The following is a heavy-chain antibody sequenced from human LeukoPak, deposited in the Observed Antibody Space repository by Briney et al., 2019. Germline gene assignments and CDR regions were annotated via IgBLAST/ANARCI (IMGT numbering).Heavy chain of an antibody. J-gene: IGHJ5*02. CDR2: IPHDGSNA. Sequence: GGSLRLSCVASGFTFTRNCMHWVRQAPGKGLEWVAAIPHDGSNALYADSVKGRFTISRDDSKNTQYLQMNSLRIVDSAMYYCATGSDYYYASWGQGTLVTVSS. CDR1: GFTFTRNC. D-gene: IGHD3-3*01. V-gene: IGHV3-30*03. CDR3: ATGSDYYYAS.